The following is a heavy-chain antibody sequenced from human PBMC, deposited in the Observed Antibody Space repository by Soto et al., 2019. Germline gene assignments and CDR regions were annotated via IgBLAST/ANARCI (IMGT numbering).Heavy chain of an antibody. Sequence: ASVKVSCKASGYTFTGYAIHWVRQAPGQRHEWMGWINGGNGDTKYSQKFQGRVTITRDTSASTAYMELTSLGSEDTAVYHCAREYCSSTSCQYYFDFWGQGTLVTVSS. CDR1: GYTFTGYA. CDR3: AREYCSSTSCQYYFDF. CDR2: INGGNGDT. J-gene: IGHJ4*02. V-gene: IGHV1-3*01. D-gene: IGHD2-2*01.